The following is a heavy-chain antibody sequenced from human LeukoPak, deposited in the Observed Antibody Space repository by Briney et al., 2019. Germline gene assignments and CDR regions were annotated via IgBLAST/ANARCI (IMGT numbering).Heavy chain of an antibody. CDR3: ARSEQWLVWFIDY. V-gene: IGHV3-9*01. Sequence: QPGGSLRLSCAASGFTFDDYAMHWVRQAPGKGLEWVSGISWNSGSIGYADSVKGRFTISRDNSKNTLYLQMNSLRAEDTAVYYCARSEQWLVWFIDYWGQGTLVTVSS. CDR1: GFTFDDYA. CDR2: ISWNSGSI. D-gene: IGHD6-19*01. J-gene: IGHJ4*02.